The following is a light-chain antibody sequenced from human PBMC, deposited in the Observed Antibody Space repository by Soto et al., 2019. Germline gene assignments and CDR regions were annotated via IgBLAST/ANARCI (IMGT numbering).Light chain of an antibody. CDR1: GATSD. V-gene: IGLV1-40*01. CDR3: QSFDSSLSALYV. J-gene: IGLJ1*01. CDR2: GNN. Sequence: QSVLTQPPSVSGAPGQRVTISCIGATSDVHWYQHLPGTAPKLLIYGNNNRPSGVPDRFSGSKSGTSGSLAITGLQTEDEADYYCQSFDSSLSALYVFGTGTKLTVL.